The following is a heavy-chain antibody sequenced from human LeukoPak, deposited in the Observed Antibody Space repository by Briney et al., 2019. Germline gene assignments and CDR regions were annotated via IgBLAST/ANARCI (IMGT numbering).Heavy chain of an antibody. CDR2: FDPEDGET. CDR1: VYTLTELS. J-gene: IGHJ4*02. V-gene: IGHV1-24*01. D-gene: IGHD4-11*01. CDR3: ATELDKTTAAPFDY. Sequence: ASVKVSFKVSVYTLTELSMHWVRQSPGKGLEWMGGFDPEDGETIYAQKFQGRVTMTEDTSTDTAYMELSSLRSEDTAVYYCATELDKTTAAPFDYWGQGTLVTVSS.